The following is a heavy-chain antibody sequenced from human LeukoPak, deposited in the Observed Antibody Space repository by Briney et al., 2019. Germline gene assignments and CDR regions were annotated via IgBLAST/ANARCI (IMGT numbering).Heavy chain of an antibody. CDR1: GGSISSYY. J-gene: IGHJ6*03. CDR3: ARVDSSSWSYYYYMDV. V-gene: IGHV4-4*07. Sequence: SETLSLTCTVSGGSISSYYWSCIRQPAGKGLEWIGRIYTSGSTNYNPSLKSRVTISVDTSKNQFSLKLSSVTAADTAVYYCARVDSSSWSYYYYMDVWGKGTTVTVSS. D-gene: IGHD6-13*01. CDR2: IYTSGST.